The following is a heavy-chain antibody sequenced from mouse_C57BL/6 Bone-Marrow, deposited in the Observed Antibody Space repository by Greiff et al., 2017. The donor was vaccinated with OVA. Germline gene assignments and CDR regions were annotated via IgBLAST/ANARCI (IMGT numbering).Heavy chain of an antibody. CDR1: GFTFSSYA. CDR2: ISDGGSYT. V-gene: IGHV5-4*03. Sequence: EVKLMESGGGLVKPGGSLKLSCAASGFTFSSYAMSWVRPTPEKRLEWVATISDGGSYTYYPDNVKGRFPISRDNAKNNLYLQMSHLKSEDTAMYYCAINWDGDFDYWGQGTTLTVSS. D-gene: IGHD4-1*02. J-gene: IGHJ2*01. CDR3: AINWDGDFDY.